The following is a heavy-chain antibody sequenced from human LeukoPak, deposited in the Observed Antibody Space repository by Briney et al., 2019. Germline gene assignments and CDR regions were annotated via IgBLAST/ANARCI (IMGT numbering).Heavy chain of an antibody. Sequence: PSETLSLTCTVSGGSIINISYYWGWIRQPPGKGLEWIGNIYYSGGTYYNPSLKSRVTVSVDTSKNQFSLKLSAVTAADTAVYYCARQRSRGYYFDYWGQGTLVTVSS. CDR3: ARQRSRGYYFDY. J-gene: IGHJ4*02. D-gene: IGHD3-10*01. V-gene: IGHV4-39*01. CDR1: GGSIINISYY. CDR2: IYYSGGT.